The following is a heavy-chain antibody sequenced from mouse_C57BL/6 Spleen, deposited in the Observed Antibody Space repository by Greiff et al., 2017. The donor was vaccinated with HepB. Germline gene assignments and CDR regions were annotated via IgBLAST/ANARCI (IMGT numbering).Heavy chain of an antibody. CDR2: IHPNSGST. V-gene: IGHV1-64*01. CDR1: GYTFTSYW. D-gene: IGHD1-1*01. J-gene: IGHJ1*03. CDR3: AREGDLLLRSSRPSWYFDV. Sequence: QVQLQQPGAELVKPGASVKLSCKASGYTFTSYWMHWVKQRPGQGLEWIGMIHPNSGSTNYNEKFKSKATLTVDKSSSTAYMQLSSLTSEDSSVYYCAREGDLLLRSSRPSWYFDVWGTGTTVTVSS.